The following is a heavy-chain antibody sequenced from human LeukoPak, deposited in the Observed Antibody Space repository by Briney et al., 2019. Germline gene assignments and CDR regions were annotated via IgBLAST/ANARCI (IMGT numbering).Heavy chain of an antibody. CDR1: GGTFSSYA. CDR3: ARVFFEPIAARPYYYYYYYMDV. CDR2: IIPIFGTA. Sequence: SVKVSCKASGGTFSSYATSWVRQAPGQGLEWMGGIIPIFGTANYAQKFQGRVTITADESTSTAYMELSSLRSEDTAVYYCARVFFEPIAARPYYYYYYYMDVWGKGTTVTVSS. J-gene: IGHJ6*03. D-gene: IGHD6-6*01. V-gene: IGHV1-69*13.